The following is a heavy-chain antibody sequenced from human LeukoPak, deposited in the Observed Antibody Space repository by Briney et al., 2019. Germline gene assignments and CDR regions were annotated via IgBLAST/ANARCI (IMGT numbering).Heavy chain of an antibody. CDR3: AKDESLAEVFGVVIITGDAFDI. CDR2: ISGSGGST. J-gene: IGHJ3*02. D-gene: IGHD3-3*01. V-gene: IGHV3-23*01. Sequence: GGSLRLSCAASGFTFSSYAMSWVRQAPGKGLEWVSAISGSGGSTYYADSVKGRFTISRDNSKNTLYLQMNSLRAEDTAVYYCAKDESLAEVFGVVIITGDAFDIWGQGTMVTVSS. CDR1: GFTFSSYA.